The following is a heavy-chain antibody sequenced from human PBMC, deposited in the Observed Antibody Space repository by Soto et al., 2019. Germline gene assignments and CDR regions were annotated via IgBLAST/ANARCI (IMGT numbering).Heavy chain of an antibody. V-gene: IGHV4-31*03. CDR2: IYYSGST. D-gene: IGHD3-22*01. J-gene: IGHJ4*02. CDR3: ATEISYYDSSGYYYVYFDY. CDR1: GGSISSGGYY. Sequence: QVQLQESGPGLVKPSQTLSLTCTVSGGSISSGGYYWSWIRQHPGKGLEWIGYIYYSGSTYYNPSLKSRVTLSVDTSKNQFSLKLSSVTAADTAVYNCATEISYYDSSGYYYVYFDYWGQGTLVTVSS.